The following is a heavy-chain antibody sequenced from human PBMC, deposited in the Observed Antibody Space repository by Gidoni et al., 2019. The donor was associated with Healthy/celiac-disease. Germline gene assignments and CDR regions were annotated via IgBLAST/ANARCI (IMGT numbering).Heavy chain of an antibody. CDR2: INPNSGGT. V-gene: IGHV1-2*02. Sequence: QVQLVQSGAAVKKPGASVKVSCKASGYTFTGYYMHWVRQAPGQGLEWMGWINPNSGGTNYAQKFQGRVTMTRDTSISTAYMELSRLRSDDTAVYYCARDGDDWLKRDYYYGMDVWGQGTTVTVSS. D-gene: IGHD3-9*01. CDR1: GYTFTGYY. CDR3: ARDGDDWLKRDYYYGMDV. J-gene: IGHJ6*02.